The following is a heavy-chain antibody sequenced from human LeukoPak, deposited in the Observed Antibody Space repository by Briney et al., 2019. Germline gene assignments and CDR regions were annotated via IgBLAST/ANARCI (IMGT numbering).Heavy chain of an antibody. V-gene: IGHV1-2*04. CDR3: ARELLYSNYGLDYYDMDV. CDR2: INPNSGGT. D-gene: IGHD4-11*01. CDR1: GYTFTGYY. Sequence: ASVKVSCKASGYTFTGYYMHWVRQAPGQGLEWMGWINPNSGGTNYAQKFQGWVTMTRDTSISTAYMELSRLRSDDTAVYYCARELLYSNYGLDYYDMDVWGQGTTVTVSS. J-gene: IGHJ6*02.